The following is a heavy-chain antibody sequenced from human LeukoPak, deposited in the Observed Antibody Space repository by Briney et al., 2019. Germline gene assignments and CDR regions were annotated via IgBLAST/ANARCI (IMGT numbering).Heavy chain of an antibody. V-gene: IGHV4-34*01. CDR2: ISERGST. CDR3: ARTVYSNNWAPASWFHP. CDR1: GGSFSDCD. J-gene: IGHJ5*02. Sequence: SETLSLTCAVHGGSFSDCDWTWVRQSPGKGLEWIGEISERGSTNYNPSLGSRITISLDTSKNQFSLHVRSVVAADTAVYYCARTVYSNNWAPASWFHPWGQGTLVTVSS. D-gene: IGHD4-11*01.